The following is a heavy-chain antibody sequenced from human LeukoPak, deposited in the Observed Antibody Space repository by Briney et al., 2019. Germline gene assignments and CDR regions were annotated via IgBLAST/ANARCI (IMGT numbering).Heavy chain of an antibody. CDR2: ISDSGDST. CDR1: GFTFSNYA. Sequence: GGSLRLSCAASGFTFSNYAMSWVRQAPGRGLEGVATISDSGDSTYYADSVKGRFTISRDNSKKTLYLQMDSLRAEDTAIHYCAKVPYSDYGSGRPPFMDVWGQGTTVAVSS. CDR3: AKVPYSDYGSGRPPFMDV. V-gene: IGHV3-23*01. D-gene: IGHD3-10*01. J-gene: IGHJ6*02.